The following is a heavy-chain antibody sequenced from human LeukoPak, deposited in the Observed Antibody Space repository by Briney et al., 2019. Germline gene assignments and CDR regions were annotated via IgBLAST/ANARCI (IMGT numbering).Heavy chain of an antibody. Sequence: GESLKISRKGSGYSFTSYWIGWVRQMPGKGLEWMGIIYPGDSDTRYSPSFQGQVTISADKSISTAYLQWSSLKASDTAMYYCARPGRRKMATIDAFDIWGQGTMVTVSS. J-gene: IGHJ3*02. CDR2: IYPGDSDT. CDR3: ARPGRRKMATIDAFDI. CDR1: GYSFTSYW. V-gene: IGHV5-51*01. D-gene: IGHD5-24*01.